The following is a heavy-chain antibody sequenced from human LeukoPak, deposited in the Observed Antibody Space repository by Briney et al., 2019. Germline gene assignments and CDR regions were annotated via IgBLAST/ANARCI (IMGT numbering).Heavy chain of an antibody. J-gene: IGHJ6*02. D-gene: IGHD3-10*01. CDR3: SRGGLFEWGSGSYYKSGPLSGYYSMDV. Sequence: GGSLRLSCTVSGFTFGDYAMNWVRQAPGKGLEWVGFIRSKAYGGTTEYAASVKGRFTISRDDSKSIAYLQMSSLKTEDTAVYYCSRGGLFEWGSGSYYKSGPLSGYYSMDVWGQGTAVTVSS. CDR2: IRSKAYGGTT. CDR1: GFTFGDYA. V-gene: IGHV3-49*04.